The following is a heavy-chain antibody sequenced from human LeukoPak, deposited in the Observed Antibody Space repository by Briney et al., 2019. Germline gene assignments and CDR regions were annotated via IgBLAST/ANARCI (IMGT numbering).Heavy chain of an antibody. CDR1: GFTFSAYE. CDR3: ARDTLEYSNSPDALDI. Sequence: GGSLRLSCAASGFTFSAYEMNWVRQAPGKGLESVSYIGSSDSTVYYADSVKGRFTISRDNAKNSMYMQMESLRDEDTAIYYCARDTLEYSNSPDALDIWGQGTMVTVSS. D-gene: IGHD4-23*01. V-gene: IGHV3-48*03. J-gene: IGHJ3*02. CDR2: IGSSDSTV.